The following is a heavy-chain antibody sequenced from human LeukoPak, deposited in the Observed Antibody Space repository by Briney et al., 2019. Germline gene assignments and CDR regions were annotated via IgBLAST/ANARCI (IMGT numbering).Heavy chain of an antibody. CDR2: ISYDGSNK. CDR1: GFTFSSYG. D-gene: IGHD5-18*01. V-gene: IGHV3-30*18. Sequence: GGSLRLSCAASGFTFSSYGMHWVRQAPGKGLEWVAVISYDGSNKYYADSVKGRFTISRDNSKNTLYLQMNSLRAEDTAVYYCAKDQGYSYRIFDYWGQGTLVTVSS. CDR3: AKDQGYSYRIFDY. J-gene: IGHJ4*02.